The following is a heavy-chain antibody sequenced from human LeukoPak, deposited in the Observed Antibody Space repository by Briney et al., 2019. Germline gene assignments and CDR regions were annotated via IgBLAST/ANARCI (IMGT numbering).Heavy chain of an antibody. CDR1: GYTFTSYG. Sequence: ASVKVSCKASGYTFTSYGIRWVRQAPGQGLEWMGWISAYNGNTNYAQKLQGRVTMTTDTSTSTAYMELRSLRSDDTAVYYCARGTYYDFWSGYYRDNWFDPWGQGTLVTVSS. CDR3: ARGTYYDFWSGYYRDNWFDP. J-gene: IGHJ5*02. CDR2: ISAYNGNT. V-gene: IGHV1-18*01. D-gene: IGHD3-3*01.